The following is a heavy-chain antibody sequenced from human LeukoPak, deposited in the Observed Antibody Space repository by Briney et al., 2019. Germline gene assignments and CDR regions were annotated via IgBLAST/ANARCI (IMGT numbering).Heavy chain of an antibody. CDR3: ARGGVTSGGLDY. D-gene: IGHD2-8*01. J-gene: IGHJ4*02. CDR2: FDPEDGET. V-gene: IGHV1-24*01. CDR1: GYTLTELS. Sequence: ASVKVSCKVSGYTLTELSMHWVRQAPGKGLEWMGGFDPEDGETIYAQKFQGRVTMTEDTSTDTAYMDLSSLRSEDTAVYYCARGGVTSGGLDYWGQGTLVTVSS.